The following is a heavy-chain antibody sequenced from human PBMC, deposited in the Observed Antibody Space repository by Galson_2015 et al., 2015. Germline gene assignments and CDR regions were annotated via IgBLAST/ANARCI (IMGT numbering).Heavy chain of an antibody. Sequence: SLRLSCAASGFTVSSTYMSWVRQAPGKGLEWVSVICSGGSTYYADSVKGSLTISRENSKNTLYLQMNSLRAEYTAVYYCARDRIGYDEYDYWGQGTLATVSS. CDR3: ARDRIGYDEYDY. CDR2: ICSGGST. J-gene: IGHJ4*02. D-gene: IGHD5-12*01. CDR1: GFTVSSTY. V-gene: IGHV3-66*01.